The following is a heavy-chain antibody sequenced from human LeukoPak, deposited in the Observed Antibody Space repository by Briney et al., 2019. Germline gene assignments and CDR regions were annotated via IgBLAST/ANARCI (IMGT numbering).Heavy chain of an antibody. Sequence: PSETLSLTCAVYGGSFSNYYWSWIRQPPGTGLEWLGEINHSGSTSYNPSLKSRVTISVDTSKNQFSLKLSSVTAADTAVYYCVRGLVVPTATRFWYFDLWGRGTLVTVSS. CDR2: INHSGST. V-gene: IGHV4-34*01. J-gene: IGHJ2*01. CDR1: GGSFSNYY. CDR3: VRGLVVPTATRFWYFDL. D-gene: IGHD2-2*01.